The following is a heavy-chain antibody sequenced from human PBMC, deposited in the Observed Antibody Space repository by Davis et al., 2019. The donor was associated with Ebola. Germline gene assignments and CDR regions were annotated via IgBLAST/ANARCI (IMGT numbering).Heavy chain of an antibody. V-gene: IGHV4-31*03. CDR1: GGSISSGGYY. CDR3: ARAGDLTGYYLGSLYMDV. CDR2: IYYSGST. Sequence: MPSETLSLTCTVSGGSISSGGYYWSWIRQHPGKGLEWIGYIYYSGSTYYNPSLKSRVTISVDTSKNQFSLKLSSVTAADTAVYYCARAGDLTGYYLGSLYMDVWGKGTTVTVSS. D-gene: IGHD3-9*01. J-gene: IGHJ6*03.